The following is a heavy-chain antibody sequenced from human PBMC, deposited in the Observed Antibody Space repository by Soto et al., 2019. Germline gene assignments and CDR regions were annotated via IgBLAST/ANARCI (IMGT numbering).Heavy chain of an antibody. CDR3: AHAQTFGATNWAWGSFDS. CDR1: GFSLSTSGVT. Sequence: QITLKESGPTLVNATQTLTLTCTFSGFSLSTSGVTVGWIRQSPGKALEWLALIYWDDDKRYSPSLGSRLTIAKVTSKNQVVLTLTDMGPVDTATYFCAHAQTFGATNWAWGSFDSWGQGILVTVSS. V-gene: IGHV2-5*02. J-gene: IGHJ4*02. CDR2: IYWDDDK. D-gene: IGHD3-16*01.